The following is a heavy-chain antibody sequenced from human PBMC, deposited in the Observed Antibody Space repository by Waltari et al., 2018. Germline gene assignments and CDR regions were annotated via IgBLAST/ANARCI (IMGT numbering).Heavy chain of an antibody. CDR1: GGSISSYY. CDR3: ARSYDSPRSALVELFDP. CDR2: IYTSGGT. D-gene: IGHD3-22*01. V-gene: IGHV4-4*07. J-gene: IGHJ5*02. Sequence: QVQLQESGPGLVKPSETLSLTCTVSGGSISSYYWSWIRQPAGKGLAWIGRIYTSGGTNYVPALNRRVTMSVDTSKNQCSLKLGAVTAADTAVYYCARSYDSPRSALVELFDPWGQGTLVTVSS.